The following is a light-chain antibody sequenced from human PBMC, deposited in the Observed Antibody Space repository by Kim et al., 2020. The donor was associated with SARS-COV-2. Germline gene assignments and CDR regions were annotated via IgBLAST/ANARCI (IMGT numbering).Light chain of an antibody. V-gene: IGLV2-14*03. CDR3: SSHTSTSTVV. CDR2: NVN. CDR1: SSDIGGYNY. J-gene: IGLJ2*01. Sequence: GQAFTLSCTGTSSDIGGYNYVSWYQQYLDKAPKLIIYNVNERPSGVSNRFSGSKSGNTASLTISGLQAEDEADYYCSSHTSTSTVVFGGGTQLTVL.